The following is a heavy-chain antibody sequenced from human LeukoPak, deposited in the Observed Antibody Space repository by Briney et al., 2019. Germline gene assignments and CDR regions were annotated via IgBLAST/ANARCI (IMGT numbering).Heavy chain of an antibody. CDR3: AREEAAVSGTFGFDY. V-gene: IGHV1-69*04. J-gene: IGHJ4*02. CDR2: IIPILGIA. CDR1: EGTFSSYT. D-gene: IGHD6-19*01. Sequence: SVSVSCKASEGTFSSYTISWVRQAAGLRLEWLGRIIPILGIANYAQKFQGRVTITADKSTSTAYMELNSMRSEDTAVYYCAREEAAVSGTFGFDYWGQGTLVTVSS.